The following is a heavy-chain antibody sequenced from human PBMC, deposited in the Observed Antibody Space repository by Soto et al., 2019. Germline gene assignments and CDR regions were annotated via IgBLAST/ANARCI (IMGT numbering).Heavy chain of an antibody. CDR1: GGTFSSYA. V-gene: IGHV1-69*13. Sequence: SVKVSCKASGGTFSSYAISWVRQAPGQGLEWMGGIIPIFGTANYAQKFQGRVTITADESTSTAYMELSSLRSEDTAVYYCARAPTNHDSSGYLFDPWGQGTLVTVSS. CDR2: IIPIFGTA. CDR3: ARAPTNHDSSGYLFDP. J-gene: IGHJ5*02. D-gene: IGHD3-22*01.